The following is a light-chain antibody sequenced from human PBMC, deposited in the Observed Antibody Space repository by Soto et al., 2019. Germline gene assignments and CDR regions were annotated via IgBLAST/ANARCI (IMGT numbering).Light chain of an antibody. Sequence: DIQMTQSPSTLSASVGDRVTITCRASQSISGWLAWYQQKPGEDPKLLIYKASTLESGVPSRFSGSGSGTAFTLTISRLQPDDFATYYCQQYNNYGSWTFGQGTRVEIK. CDR3: QQYNNYGSWT. CDR1: QSISGW. V-gene: IGKV1-5*03. J-gene: IGKJ1*01. CDR2: KAS.